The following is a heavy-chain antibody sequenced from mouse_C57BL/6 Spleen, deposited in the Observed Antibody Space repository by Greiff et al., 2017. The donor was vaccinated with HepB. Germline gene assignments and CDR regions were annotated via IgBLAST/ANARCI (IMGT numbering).Heavy chain of an antibody. CDR3: ARSGTWAYFDV. CDR2: ISSGSSTI. V-gene: IGHV5-17*01. J-gene: IGHJ1*03. D-gene: IGHD4-1*01. CDR1: GFTFSDYG. Sequence: EVQRVESGGGLVKPGGSLKLSCAASGFTFSDYGMHWVRQAPEKGLEWVAYISSGSSTIYYAVTVKGRFTISRDNAKNTLFLQMTSLRSEDTAMYYCARSGTWAYFDVWGTGTTVTVSS.